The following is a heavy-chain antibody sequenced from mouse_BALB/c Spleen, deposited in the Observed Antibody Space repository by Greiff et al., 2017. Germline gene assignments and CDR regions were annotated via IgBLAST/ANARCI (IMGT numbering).Heavy chain of an antibody. CDR2: ISSGSSTI. CDR3: ASGNYGGGAMAY. Sequence: EVMLVESGGGLVQPGGSRKLSCAASGFTFSSFGMHWVRQAPEKGLEWVAYISSGSSTIYYADTVKGRFTISRDNPKNTLFLQVTSLRSEDTAMYYCASGNYGGGAMAYWGQGTSVTVSS. V-gene: IGHV5-17*02. D-gene: IGHD2-1*01. J-gene: IGHJ4*01. CDR1: GFTFSSFG.